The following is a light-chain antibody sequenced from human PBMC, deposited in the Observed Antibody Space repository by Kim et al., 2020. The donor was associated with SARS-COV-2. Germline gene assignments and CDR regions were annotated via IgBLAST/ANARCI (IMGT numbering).Light chain of an antibody. J-gene: IGLJ3*02. CDR2: ANN. CDR1: SNDGGNQG. CDR3: SAWDSRLSIWV. Sequence: RQTATLTCTWNSNDGGNQGAAWLQHHQGHPPKLLSYANNNRPSGISERFAASRSGNTASLTITGLQPEDEADYYCSAWDSRLSIWVFGGGTQLTVL. V-gene: IGLV10-54*01.